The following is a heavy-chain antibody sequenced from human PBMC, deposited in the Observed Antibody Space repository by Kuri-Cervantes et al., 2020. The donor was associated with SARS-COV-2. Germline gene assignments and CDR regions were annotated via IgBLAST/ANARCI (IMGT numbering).Heavy chain of an antibody. V-gene: IGHV1-3*01. CDR1: GGTFSSYA. CDR3: AREYGVYSGRGGYFDY. D-gene: IGHD3-10*01. Sequence: ASVKVSCKASGGTFSSYAISWVRQAPGQGLEWMGWINAGNGNTKYSQKFQGRVTITRDTSASTAYMELRSLRSDDTAVYYCAREYGVYSGRGGYFDYWGQGTLVTVSS. J-gene: IGHJ4*02. CDR2: INAGNGNT.